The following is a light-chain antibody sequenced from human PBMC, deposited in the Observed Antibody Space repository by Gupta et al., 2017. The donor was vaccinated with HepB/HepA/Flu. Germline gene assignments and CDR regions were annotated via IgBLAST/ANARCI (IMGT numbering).Light chain of an antibody. Sequence: DLVITQSPHSLAVSLGDRATINCKSSQSVLYSSNNKNYLAWYQQKPGQPPKLLIYWASTRESGVPDRFSGSGSGTDFTLTISSLQAEDVAVYYCQQYYSTPQLTFGGGTKVEIK. CDR1: QSVLYSSNNKNY. J-gene: IGKJ4*01. CDR3: QQYYSTPQLT. CDR2: WAS. V-gene: IGKV4-1*01.